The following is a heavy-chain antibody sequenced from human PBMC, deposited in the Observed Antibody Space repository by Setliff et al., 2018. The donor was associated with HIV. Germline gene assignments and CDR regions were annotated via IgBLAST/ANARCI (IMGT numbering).Heavy chain of an antibody. J-gene: IGHJ4*02. CDR3: ATYSAGEGGRGY. D-gene: IGHD1-26*01. V-gene: IGHV4-34*01. CDR1: TESLTRYD. CDR2: IDDSGSI. Sequence: SETLSLTCAVYTESLTRYDWAWIRQSPEKGLEWIGEIDDSGSIIYNPSLQSRVTMSVDTSKNQFSLRLSSVTAADTAVYYCATYSAGEGGRGYWGQGRLVTVSS.